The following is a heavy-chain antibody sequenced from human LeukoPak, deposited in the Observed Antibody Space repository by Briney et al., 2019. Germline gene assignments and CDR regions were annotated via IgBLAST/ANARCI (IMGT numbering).Heavy chain of an antibody. D-gene: IGHD5-12*01. CDR2: IYYSGST. V-gene: IGHV4-31*03. Sequence: PSETLSLTCTVSGGSISSSSYYWGWIRQHPGKGLEWIGYIYYSGSTYYNPSLKSRVTISVDTSKNQFSLKLSSVTAADTAVYYCARVRGKYSGYDLDYWGQGTLVTVSS. J-gene: IGHJ4*02. CDR1: GGSISSSSYY. CDR3: ARVRGKYSGYDLDY.